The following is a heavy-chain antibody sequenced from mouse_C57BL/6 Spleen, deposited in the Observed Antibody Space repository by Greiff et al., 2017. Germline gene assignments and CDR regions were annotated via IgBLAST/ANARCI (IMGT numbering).Heavy chain of an antibody. J-gene: IGHJ3*01. D-gene: IGHD2-2*01. CDR3: ARDKGYDDGFAY. Sequence: EVKVVESGGGLVKPGGSLKLSCAASGFTFSSYAMSWVRQTPEKRLEWVATISDGGSYTYYPDNVKGRFTISRDNAKNNLYLQMSHLKSEDTAMYYSARDKGYDDGFAYWGQGTLVTVSA. CDR2: ISDGGSYT. CDR1: GFTFSSYA. V-gene: IGHV5-4*01.